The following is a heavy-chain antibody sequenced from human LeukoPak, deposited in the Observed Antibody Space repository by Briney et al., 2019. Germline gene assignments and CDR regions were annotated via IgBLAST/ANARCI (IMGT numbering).Heavy chain of an antibody. Sequence: GESLKISCKGSGYSFTSYWIGWVRQMPGKGLEWMGIIYPGDSDTTYSPSFQGQVTISADKSISTAYLQWISLKASDTAMYYCARLGDDTVVTDYYYYGMDVWGQGTTVTVSS. J-gene: IGHJ6*02. CDR2: IYPGDSDT. V-gene: IGHV5-51*01. CDR3: ARLGDDTVVTDYYYYGMDV. CDR1: GYSFTSYW. D-gene: IGHD4-23*01.